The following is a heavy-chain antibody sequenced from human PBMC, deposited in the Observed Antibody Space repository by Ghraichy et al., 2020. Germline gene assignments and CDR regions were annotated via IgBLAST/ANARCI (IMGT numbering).Heavy chain of an antibody. CDR2: ISYDGSNK. CDR3: ASEQERRWLQSYSPRTDY. Sequence: GGSLRLSCAASGFTFSSYAMHWVRQAPGKGLEWVAVISYDGSNKYYADSVKGRFTISRDNSKNTLYLQMNSLRAEDTAVYYCASEQERRWLQSYSPRTDYWGQGTLVTVSS. V-gene: IGHV3-30-3*01. J-gene: IGHJ4*02. CDR1: GFTFSSYA. D-gene: IGHD5-24*01.